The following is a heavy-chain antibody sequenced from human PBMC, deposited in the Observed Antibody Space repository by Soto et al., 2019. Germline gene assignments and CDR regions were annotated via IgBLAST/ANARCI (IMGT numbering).Heavy chain of an antibody. CDR3: ATDLTRQLAYWLDP. J-gene: IGHJ5*02. Sequence: QVQLVQSGAAVKKPGASVKVSCKASGFSFTGYYIHWLRQAPGQGLEWMGWINAHSGGTEYAQQSQGRVTLTRDTSLATAYLTLTSLTSDDTALYYCATDLTRQLAYWLDPWGQGTQVTVSS. V-gene: IGHV1-2*02. CDR1: GFSFTGYY. D-gene: IGHD6-6*01. CDR2: INAHSGGT.